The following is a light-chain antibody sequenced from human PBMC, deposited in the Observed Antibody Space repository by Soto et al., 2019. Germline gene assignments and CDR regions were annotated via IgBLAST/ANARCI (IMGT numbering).Light chain of an antibody. J-gene: IGLJ1*01. CDR1: SSDFGNYNL. CDR2: EVN. CDR3: CSFTSSNTHV. V-gene: IGLV2-23*02. Sequence: QSALTQPASVSGFPGQSITISCTGTSSDFGNYNLVSWYQQHPGKVPKLILFEVNKRPSGVSGRFSGSKSGNTASLTISGLQAEDEADYYCCSFTSSNTHVFGTGTKLTVL.